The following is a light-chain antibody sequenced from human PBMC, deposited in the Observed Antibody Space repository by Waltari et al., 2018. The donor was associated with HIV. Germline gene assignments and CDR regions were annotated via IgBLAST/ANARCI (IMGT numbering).Light chain of an antibody. CDR2: QDT. CDR1: KLGDKY. CDR3: QSTDSSGTHVV. V-gene: IGLV3-25*03. Sequence: SYELTQPPSMSVSPGQTAIIACSGDKLGDKYVCWYQQRPGQSPVMVMYQDTERPSGIPERFSGSTSGTSVTLTISGVQAEDEADYFCQSTDSSGTHVVFGGGTKLTVL. J-gene: IGLJ2*01.